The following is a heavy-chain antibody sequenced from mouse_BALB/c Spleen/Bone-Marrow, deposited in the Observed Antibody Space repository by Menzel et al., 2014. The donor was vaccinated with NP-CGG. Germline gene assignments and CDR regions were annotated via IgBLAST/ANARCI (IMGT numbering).Heavy chain of an antibody. CDR2: ILPGSGGT. CDR3: ARSMDY. CDR1: GYTFSSYW. V-gene: IGHV1-9*01. J-gene: IGHJ4*01. Sequence: VNVVESGAELMKPGASVKISCKATGYTFSSYWIEWVKRRPGHGLEWIGEILPGSGGTNYNEKFKGKATFTADTSSNTAYMQLNSLTSEDSAVYYCARSMDYWGQGTSVTVSS.